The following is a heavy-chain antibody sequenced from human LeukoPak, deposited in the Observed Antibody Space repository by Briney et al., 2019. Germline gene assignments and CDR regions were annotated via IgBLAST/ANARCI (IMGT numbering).Heavy chain of an antibody. CDR1: GGSISSGSDY. Sequence: PSETLSLTCTVSGGSISSGSDYWSWIRQLPGKGLEWIGYIYNTGSTYYNPSLESRVTLSVDTSKNQFSLKLSSVTAADTAVYYCARDAIAAAASDYWGQGTLVTVSS. J-gene: IGHJ4*02. CDR3: ARDAIAAAASDY. D-gene: IGHD6-13*01. CDR2: IYNTGST. V-gene: IGHV4-31*03.